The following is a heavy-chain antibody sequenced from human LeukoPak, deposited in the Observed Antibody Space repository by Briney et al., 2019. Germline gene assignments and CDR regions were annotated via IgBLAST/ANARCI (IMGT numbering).Heavy chain of an antibody. J-gene: IGHJ4*02. Sequence: GGSLRLSCAGSGFTFSDYYMSWIRQAPGKGLEWVSYISNSGNTIYYADSVKGRFTISRDNAKNSLYLQMNSLRVEDTAVYYCARAIGYTYGYAYWGRGTLVTVSS. CDR1: GFTFSDYY. D-gene: IGHD5-18*01. V-gene: IGHV3-11*04. CDR2: ISNSGNTI. CDR3: ARAIGYTYGYAY.